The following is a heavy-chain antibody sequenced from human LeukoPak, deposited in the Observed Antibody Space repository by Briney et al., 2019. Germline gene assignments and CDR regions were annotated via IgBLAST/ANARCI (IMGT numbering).Heavy chain of an antibody. CDR3: PRGCSGRSCYSEPLAP. V-gene: IGHV4-30-4*01. CDR1: GGSISSGDYY. Sequence: PSETLSLTCTVSGGSISSGDYYWSWIRQPPGKGLEWIGYIYYSGSTYYNPSLKSRVTISVDTSKTQFSLKLSSVTAADTAGDYCPRGCSGRSCYSEPLAPWGQGTLVTVSS. J-gene: IGHJ5*02. CDR2: IYYSGST. D-gene: IGHD2-15*01.